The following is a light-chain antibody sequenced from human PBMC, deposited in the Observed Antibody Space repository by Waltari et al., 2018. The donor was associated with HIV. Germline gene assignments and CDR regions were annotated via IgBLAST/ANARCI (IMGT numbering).Light chain of an antibody. CDR1: TTDVGAYDY. J-gene: IGLJ2*01. CDR2: EVT. CDR3: SSYTTISILI. Sequence: QSALTQPASVSGSPGQSITLSCTGTTTDVGAYDYVSWYQQHPGKAPKLVIYEVTNRPSGVSNRFSGSKSGITASLTISGLQTEDEADYYCSSYTTISILIFGGGTKLTVL. V-gene: IGLV2-14*01.